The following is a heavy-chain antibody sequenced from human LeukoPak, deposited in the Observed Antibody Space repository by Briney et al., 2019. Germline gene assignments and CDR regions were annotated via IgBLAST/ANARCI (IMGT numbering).Heavy chain of an antibody. D-gene: IGHD4-17*01. V-gene: IGHV4-34*01. Sequence: GSLRLSCAASGFTFSSYAMTWVRQPPGKGLEWIGEINHSGSTNYNPSLKSRVTISVDTSKNQFSLKLSSVTAADTAVYYCARHVTVTTNYFDYWGQGTLVTVSS. CDR1: GFTFSSYA. CDR2: INHSGST. J-gene: IGHJ4*02. CDR3: ARHVTVTTNYFDY.